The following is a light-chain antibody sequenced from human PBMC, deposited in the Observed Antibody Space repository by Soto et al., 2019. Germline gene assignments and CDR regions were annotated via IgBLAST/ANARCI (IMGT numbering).Light chain of an antibody. CDR3: QQYGRARLT. CDR2: GAS. J-gene: IGKJ4*01. CDR1: QSVTSY. Sequence: IVVTQSPGTLSLSPGERATLSCRASQSVTSYLAWYQQKPGQAPRLLIYGASFRATGVPDRFTAGGAGTDFTLTISRLEPEDYAVYYCQQYGRARLTFGGGTKV. V-gene: IGKV3-20*01.